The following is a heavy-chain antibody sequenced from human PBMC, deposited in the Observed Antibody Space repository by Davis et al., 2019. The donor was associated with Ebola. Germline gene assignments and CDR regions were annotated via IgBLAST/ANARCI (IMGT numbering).Heavy chain of an antibody. CDR3: AKTVGWLQQTGEEYFQN. CDR1: GFTFSSNS. V-gene: IGHV3-23*01. D-gene: IGHD5-24*01. CDR2: ISGSGGST. Sequence: GESLKISCAASGFTFSSNSMNWVRQAPGKGLEWVSAISGSGGSTYYADSVKGRFTISRDNAKNSLYLQMHSLRADDTAVYYCAKTVGWLQQTGEEYFQNWGQGTLVTVSS. J-gene: IGHJ1*01.